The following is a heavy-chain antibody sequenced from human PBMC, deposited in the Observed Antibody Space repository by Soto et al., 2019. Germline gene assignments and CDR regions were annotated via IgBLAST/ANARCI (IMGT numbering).Heavy chain of an antibody. CDR2: ISAYNGNT. CDR3: ARGLMVRGVIWWFDP. V-gene: IGHV1-18*01. J-gene: IGHJ5*02. CDR1: GYTFTSYG. D-gene: IGHD3-10*01. Sequence: GASVKVSCKASGYTFTSYGISWVRQAPGQGLEWMGWISAYNGNTNYAQKLQGRVTMTTDTSTSTAYMELRSLRSDDTAVYYCARGLMVRGVIWWFDPWGQGTLVTSPQ.